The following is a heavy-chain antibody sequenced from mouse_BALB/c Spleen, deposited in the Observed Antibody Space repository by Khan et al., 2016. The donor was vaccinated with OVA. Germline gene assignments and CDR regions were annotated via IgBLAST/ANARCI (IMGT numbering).Heavy chain of an antibody. CDR2: ISYSGNT. CDR3: ARVDGGDFDY. CDR1: GYSITSDYA. J-gene: IGHJ2*02. V-gene: IGHV3-2*02. D-gene: IGHD2-3*01. Sequence: VQLKESGPGLVKPSQSLSLTCTVTGYSITSDYAWNWIRQFPGNKLEWMGFISYSGNTKYNPSLKSRFSITRETSKNQFFLQLNSVTTEDTATYYCARVDGGDFDYWAQGTSLTVSS.